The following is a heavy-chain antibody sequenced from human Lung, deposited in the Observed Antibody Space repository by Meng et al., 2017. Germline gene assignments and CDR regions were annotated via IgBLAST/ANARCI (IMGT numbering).Heavy chain of an antibody. J-gene: IGHJ4*02. Sequence: QVQLAQSGAEVKKPRASAKVSCKASGYSFTCCGISWVRQAPGQGLEWLGWISAYSGYTNYAQKLQGRVTMTTDTSTSTAYMELRSLSSDDTALYYCARNSSSSVVDYWGQGTLVTVSS. V-gene: IGHV1-18*01. CDR2: ISAYSGYT. CDR1: GYSFTCCG. D-gene: IGHD6-6*01. CDR3: ARNSSSSVVDY.